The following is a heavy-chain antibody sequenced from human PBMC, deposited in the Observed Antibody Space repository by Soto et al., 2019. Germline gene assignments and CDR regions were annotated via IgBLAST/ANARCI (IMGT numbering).Heavy chain of an antibody. Sequence: ASVKVSCKASGYTFTSYGISWVRQAPGQGLEWMGWISAYNGNTNYAQKLQGRVTMTTDTSTSTAYMELRSLRSDDTAVYYCAGEEYCSSTSCGDYYYYGMDVWGQGTTVTVSS. CDR1: GYTFTSYG. D-gene: IGHD2-2*01. CDR3: AGEEYCSSTSCGDYYYYGMDV. V-gene: IGHV1-18*01. J-gene: IGHJ6*02. CDR2: ISAYNGNT.